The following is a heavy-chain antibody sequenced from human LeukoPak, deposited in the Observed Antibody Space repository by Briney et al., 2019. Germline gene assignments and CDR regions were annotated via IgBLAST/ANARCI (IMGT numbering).Heavy chain of an antibody. D-gene: IGHD2-15*01. J-gene: IGHJ4*02. Sequence: GSLRLPFGASGFFFSGYWMTWVRPAPGTGLEWVANINPAGSETYYVDPVKGRFSISRDNAKNLVYLQMNSLRAEDTAVYHCARFGYVAAVDVWGQGTPVTVSS. CDR2: INPAGSET. CDR1: GFFFSGYW. V-gene: IGHV3-7*01. CDR3: ARFGYVAAVDV.